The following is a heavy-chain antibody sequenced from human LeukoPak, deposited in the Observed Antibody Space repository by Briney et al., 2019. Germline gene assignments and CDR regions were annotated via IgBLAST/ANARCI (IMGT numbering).Heavy chain of an antibody. CDR3: AIFHCSSTSCHLSGYFQH. V-gene: IGHV3-23*01. CDR2: ISGSGGST. Sequence: PGRSLSLSCGASGLPFSIYAMTWVRQAPGRGLEWVSSISGSGGSTFYADSVKGRFTISRDYSKNTLYMQMNSLRAEDTAVYYCAIFHCSSTSCHLSGYFQHWGQGTLVTVSS. J-gene: IGHJ1*01. D-gene: IGHD2-2*01. CDR1: GLPFSIYA.